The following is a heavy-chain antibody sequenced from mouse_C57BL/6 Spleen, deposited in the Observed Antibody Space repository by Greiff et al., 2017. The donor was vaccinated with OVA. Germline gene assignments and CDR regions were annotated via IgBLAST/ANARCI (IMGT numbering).Heavy chain of an antibody. CDR2: ISAGGSYT. CDR3: ARDTPFYYGYSYYFDY. D-gene: IGHD2-2*01. J-gene: IGHJ2*01. V-gene: IGHV5-4*01. CDR1: GFTFSSYA. Sequence: EVQLVESGGGLVKPGGSLKLSCAASGFTFSSYAMSWVRQTPEQRLEWVATISAGGSYTYSPDNVKGRFTISRDNAKNNLYLQMSHLKSEDTAMYYCARDTPFYYGYSYYFDYWGQGTTLTVSS.